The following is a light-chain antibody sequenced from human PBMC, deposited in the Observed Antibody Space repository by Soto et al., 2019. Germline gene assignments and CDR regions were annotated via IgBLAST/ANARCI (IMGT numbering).Light chain of an antibody. CDR2: DVS. V-gene: IGLV2-11*01. CDR3: CAYAGSYKGYV. J-gene: IGLJ1*01. CDR1: SSDVGGYNY. Sequence: QSALTQPRSVSGSPGQSVTISCTGTSSDVGGYNYVSWYQQHPGKAPKLMIYDVSKRPSGVPDRFSGSKSGNTASLTNSGLQAEDEDYYCCCAYAGSYKGYVFGTVTKLTVL.